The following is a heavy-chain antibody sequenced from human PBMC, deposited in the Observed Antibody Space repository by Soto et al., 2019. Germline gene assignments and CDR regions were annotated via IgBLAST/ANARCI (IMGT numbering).Heavy chain of an antibody. V-gene: IGHV3-33*01. CDR2: IWYDGSNK. D-gene: IGHD6-19*01. J-gene: IGHJ1*01. Sequence: GGSLRLSCAASGLTFSSYGMHWVRQAPGKGLEWVAVIWYDGSNKYYADSVKGRFTISRDNSKNTLYLQMNSLRAEDTAVYYCARGGIAVARGRFLFQHWGQGTLVTSPQ. CDR3: ARGGIAVARGRFLFQH. CDR1: GLTFSSYG.